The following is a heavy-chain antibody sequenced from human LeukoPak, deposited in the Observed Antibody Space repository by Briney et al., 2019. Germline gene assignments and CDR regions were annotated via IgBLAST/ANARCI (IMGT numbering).Heavy chain of an antibody. Sequence: SQTLSLTCTVSGGSISSGDYYWSWIRQPPGKGLEWIGRIYTSGSTNYNPSLKSRVTMSVDTSKNQFSLKLSSVTAADTAVYYCARGKNYYDSSGYYYHYYYYYMDVWGKGTTVTVSS. J-gene: IGHJ6*03. D-gene: IGHD3-22*01. CDR3: ARGKNYYDSSGYYYHYYYYYMDV. CDR2: IYTSGST. CDR1: GGSISSGDYY. V-gene: IGHV4-61*02.